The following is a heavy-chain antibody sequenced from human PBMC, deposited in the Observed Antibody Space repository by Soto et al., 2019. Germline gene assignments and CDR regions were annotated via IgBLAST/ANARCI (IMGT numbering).Heavy chain of an antibody. D-gene: IGHD6-19*01. J-gene: IGHJ4*02. Sequence: EVQLWESWGGLVQPGGSLRLSCAASGFPFSSYAMSWVRQPPGKGLEWVSAISGGGGSTYYADSVKGRFTIYRDNSKNTLYLQMNSLRAEDTAVYYCAKDAQAVARSEIDYWGQGSLVTVSS. CDR2: ISGGGGST. CDR3: AKDAQAVARSEIDY. V-gene: IGHV3-23*01. CDR1: GFPFSSYA.